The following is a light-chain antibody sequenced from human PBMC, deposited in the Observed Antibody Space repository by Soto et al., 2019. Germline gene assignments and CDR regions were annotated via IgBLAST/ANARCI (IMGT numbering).Light chain of an antibody. CDR1: LSVTSNL. CDR2: DAS. V-gene: IGKV3-20*01. Sequence: EIVLTQSPGTLSLAPGERATLSCRASLSVTSNLVAWYQQRPGQAPRLLLYDASNRATGIPDRFSGSGSGTDFSLTISRLEPEDFAVYYCQQYGSSVWTFGQGTRVEIK. CDR3: QQYGSSVWT. J-gene: IGKJ1*01.